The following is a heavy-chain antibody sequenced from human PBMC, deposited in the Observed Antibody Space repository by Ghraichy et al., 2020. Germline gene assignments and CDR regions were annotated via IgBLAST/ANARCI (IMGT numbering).Heavy chain of an antibody. CDR2: IYHSGST. Sequence: SQTLSLTCAVSGYSISSGYYWGWIRQPPGKGLEWIGSIYHSGSTYYNPSLKSRVTISVDTSKNQFSLKLSSVTAADTAVYYCARDTYSSGYDYWGQGTLVTVSS. V-gene: IGHV4-38-2*02. CDR3: ARDTYSSGYDY. CDR1: GYSISSGYY. J-gene: IGHJ4*02. D-gene: IGHD6-19*01.